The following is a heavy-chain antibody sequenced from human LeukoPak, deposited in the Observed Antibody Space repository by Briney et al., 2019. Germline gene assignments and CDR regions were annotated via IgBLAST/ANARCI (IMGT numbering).Heavy chain of an antibody. CDR3: ARSGGPYSSSWYYDAFDI. D-gene: IGHD6-13*01. CDR1: GFTFSDHW. J-gene: IGHJ3*02. CDR2: IKQDGGEK. V-gene: IGHV3-7*03. Sequence: PGGSLRLSCAASGFTFSDHWMSWVRQAPGKGLEWVANIKQDGGEKYYVDSVKGRFTISRDSAKNSVYLQMNSLRAEDTAVYYCARSGGPYSSSWYYDAFDIWGQGTMVTVSS.